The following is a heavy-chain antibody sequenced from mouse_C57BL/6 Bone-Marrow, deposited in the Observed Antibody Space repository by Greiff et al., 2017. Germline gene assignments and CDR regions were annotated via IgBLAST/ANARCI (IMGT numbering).Heavy chain of an antibody. Sequence: VKLVESGGGLVQPKGSLKLSCAASGFSFNTYAMNWVRQAPGKGLEWVARIRSKSNNYATYYADSVKDRFTISRDDSESMLYLQMNNLKTEDTAMYYCVSSGNYFDYWGQGTTLTVSS. CDR2: IRSKSNNYAT. V-gene: IGHV10-1*01. CDR3: VSSGNYFDY. J-gene: IGHJ2*01. CDR1: GFSFNTYA.